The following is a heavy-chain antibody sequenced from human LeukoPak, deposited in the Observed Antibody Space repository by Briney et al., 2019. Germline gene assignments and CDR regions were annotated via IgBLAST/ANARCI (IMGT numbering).Heavy chain of an antibody. CDR1: GFTFSSYE. J-gene: IGHJ4*02. CDR2: ISNSGTTI. Sequence: GGSLRLSCAASGFTFSSYEMNWVRQAPGKGLQWVSDISNSGTTIYYADSVKGRFTISRDNAKNSLYLQMNSLRAEDTAVYYCARKYCSTTSCLFDNWGQGTLVIVSS. CDR3: ARKYCSTTSCLFDN. D-gene: IGHD2-2*01. V-gene: IGHV3-48*03.